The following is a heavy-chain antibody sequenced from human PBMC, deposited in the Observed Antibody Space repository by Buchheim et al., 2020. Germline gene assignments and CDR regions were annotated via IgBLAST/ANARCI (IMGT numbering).Heavy chain of an antibody. Sequence: QVQLVQSGVEVKKPGASVKVSCKAIGYTSTSYYMDWVRQAPGQGLEWMGIINPSGGSPSYAQKLQGRVTMTRDTDTRTVYMEQSSLRSEDTALYYCARGLRFLEWLDVWGQGTT. CDR2: INPSGGSP. J-gene: IGHJ6*02. V-gene: IGHV1-46*01. D-gene: IGHD3-3*01. CDR3: ARGLRFLEWLDV. CDR1: GYTSTSYY.